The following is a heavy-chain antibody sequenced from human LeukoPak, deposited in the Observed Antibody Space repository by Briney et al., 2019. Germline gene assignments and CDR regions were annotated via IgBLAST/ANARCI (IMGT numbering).Heavy chain of an antibody. D-gene: IGHD2-2*01. J-gene: IGHJ3*02. CDR3: ARAHPRLPDYAFDI. CDR1: GFTFSSYW. Sequence: PGGSLRLSCAASGFTFSSYWMSWVRQAPGKGLEWVANIKQDGSEKYYVDSVKGRFTISRDNAKNSLYLQRNSLRAEDTAVYYCARAHPRLPDYAFDIWGQGTMVTVSS. CDR2: IKQDGSEK. V-gene: IGHV3-7*01.